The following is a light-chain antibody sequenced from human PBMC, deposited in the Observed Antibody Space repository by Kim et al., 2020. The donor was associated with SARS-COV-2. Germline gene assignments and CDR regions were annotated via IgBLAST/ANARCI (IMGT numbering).Light chain of an antibody. CDR1: SSDVGGYNY. Sequence: PGQSVTISCTGTSSDVGGYNYVSWYQQHPGKAPKLMIYDVSKRPSGVPDRFSGSKSGNTASRTISGLQAEDEADYYCCSYAGSYWVFGGGTQLTVL. J-gene: IGLJ3*02. CDR3: CSYAGSYWV. V-gene: IGLV2-11*01. CDR2: DVS.